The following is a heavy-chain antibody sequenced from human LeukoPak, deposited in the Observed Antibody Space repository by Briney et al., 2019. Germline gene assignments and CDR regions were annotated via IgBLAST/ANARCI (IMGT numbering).Heavy chain of an antibody. CDR1: GYTFTSYD. D-gene: IGHD3-16*02. V-gene: IGHV1-8*01. Sequence: GASVKVSCKASGYTFTSYDINWVRQATGQGLEWMGWMNPNSGNTGYAQKFQGRVTMTRNPSISTAYMELSSLRSEDTAVYYRARSTFGGVIVIYNWFDPWGQGTLVTVSS. CDR2: MNPNSGNT. J-gene: IGHJ5*02. CDR3: ARSTFGGVIVIYNWFDP.